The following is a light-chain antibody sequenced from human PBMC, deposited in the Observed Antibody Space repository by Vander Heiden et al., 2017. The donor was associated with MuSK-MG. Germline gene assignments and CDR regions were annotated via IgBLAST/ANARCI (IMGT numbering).Light chain of an antibody. J-gene: IGKJ1*01. V-gene: IGKV3-15*01. CDR3: QQDKLWHT. CDR2: GAS. Sequence: EIVMTQSPATLFVSPGESATLSCRASQSVSDNVAWYQQKAGQPPRLLLYGASTRATNIPARIRGSGSGTEFTLTSNSLQSEDFAVYYWQQDKLWHTFGQGTTVEIK. CDR1: QSVSDN.